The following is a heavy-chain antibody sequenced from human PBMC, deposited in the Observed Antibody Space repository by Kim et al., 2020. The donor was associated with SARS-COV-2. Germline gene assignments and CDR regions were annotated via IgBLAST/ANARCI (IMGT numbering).Heavy chain of an antibody. Sequence: GGSLRLSCVASGFAFSGYAMSWVRQTPGKGLEWVSSIIADGGITYYADSVEGRFTISRDNFKNTLYLQMNSLSAEDTAVYYCAKDGKRNPPILGQGTMVSVSS. CDR3: AKDGKRNPPI. J-gene: IGHJ3*02. CDR2: IIADGGIT. V-gene: IGHV3-23*01. D-gene: IGHD1-26*01. CDR1: GFAFSGYA.